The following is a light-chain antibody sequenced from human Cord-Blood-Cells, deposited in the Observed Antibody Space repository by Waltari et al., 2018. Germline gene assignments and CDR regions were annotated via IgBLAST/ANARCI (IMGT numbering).Light chain of an antibody. J-gene: IGKJ4*01. Sequence: DIQMTQSPSTLSASVGDRVTITCRASQSFSSWLAWYQQKPGKAPNLLIYKASSLESGVPSRFSGSGSGTEFTLNISSLEPDDFATYYCQQYNSYLLTFGGGTKVEIK. V-gene: IGKV1-5*03. CDR1: QSFSSW. CDR3: QQYNSYLLT. CDR2: KAS.